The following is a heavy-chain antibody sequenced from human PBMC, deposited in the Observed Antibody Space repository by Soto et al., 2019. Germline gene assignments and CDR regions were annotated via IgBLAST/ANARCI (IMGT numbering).Heavy chain of an antibody. D-gene: IGHD3-22*01. J-gene: IGHJ2*01. V-gene: IGHV2-5*02. CDR2: IYWDDDK. Sequence: QITLKESGPTLVKPTQTLTLTCTFSGFSLSTSGVGVGWIRQPPGKALEWLALIYWDDDKRYSPSLKSRLTITXXTXKXXVVLTMTNMDPVDTATYYCAHSYDSSGYPYWYFDLWGRGTLVTVSS. CDR1: GFSLSTSGVG. CDR3: AHSYDSSGYPYWYFDL.